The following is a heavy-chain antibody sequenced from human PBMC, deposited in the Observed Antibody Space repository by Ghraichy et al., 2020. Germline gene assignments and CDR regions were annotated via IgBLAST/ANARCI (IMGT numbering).Heavy chain of an antibody. CDR1: GGSISSGDYY. CDR2: IYYSGST. J-gene: IGHJ4*02. CDR3: ARCGSSGLGPFDY. V-gene: IGHV4-31*03. D-gene: IGHD3-22*01. Sequence: TLSLTCTVSGGSISSGDYYWSWIRQHPGKGLEWIAYIYYSGSTYYNPSLKSRFTISVDTSKNQFSLKLSSVAAADTALYYCARCGSSGLGPFDYWGQGTLVTVSS.